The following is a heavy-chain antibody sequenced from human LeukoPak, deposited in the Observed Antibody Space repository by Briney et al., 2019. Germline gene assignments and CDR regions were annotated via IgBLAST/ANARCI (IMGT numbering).Heavy chain of an antibody. CDR1: GYSISRGYD. D-gene: IGHD5-12*01. CDR2: IYHSGTT. V-gene: IGHV4-38-2*01. Sequence: PSETLSPPCAVSGYSISRGYDWGWIRQPPGKGLEWIGSIYHSGTTYYNPSLKSRVTISVDTSKNQFSLKLSSVTAADTAMYYCARSSSGYLLDYWGQGTLATVSS. J-gene: IGHJ4*02. CDR3: ARSSSGYLLDY.